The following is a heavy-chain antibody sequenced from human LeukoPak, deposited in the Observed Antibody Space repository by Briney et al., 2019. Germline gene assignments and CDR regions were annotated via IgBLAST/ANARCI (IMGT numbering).Heavy chain of an antibody. CDR3: ASDLPYSSSDRTPFDY. CDR2: ISAYNGNT. Sequence: ASVTVSCTPSVYTFTSYGISWVRQAPGQGREGMGWISAYNGNTNYAQKLQGRVTMTTDTSTSTAYMELRSLRSDDTAVYYCASDLPYSSSDRTPFDYWGQGTLVTVSS. D-gene: IGHD6-6*01. V-gene: IGHV1-18*01. J-gene: IGHJ4*02. CDR1: VYTFTSYG.